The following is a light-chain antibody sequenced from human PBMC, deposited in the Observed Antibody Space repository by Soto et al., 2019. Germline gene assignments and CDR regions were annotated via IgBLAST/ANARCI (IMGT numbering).Light chain of an antibody. CDR1: SSDVGGYNY. V-gene: IGLV2-14*01. J-gene: IGLJ1*01. Sequence: QSVLTQPASVSGSPGQSITISCTETSSDVGGYNYVSWYQQHPGKAPKFMIYDVSNRPSGVSNRFSGSKSGNTASLTISGLQAEDEADYYCSSYTTSNTRQIVFGTGTRSPS. CDR2: DVS. CDR3: SSYTTSNTRQIV.